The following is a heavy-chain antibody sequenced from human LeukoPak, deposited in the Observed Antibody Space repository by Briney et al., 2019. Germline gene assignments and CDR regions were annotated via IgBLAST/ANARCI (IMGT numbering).Heavy chain of an antibody. V-gene: IGHV3-64D*09. D-gene: IGHD3-22*01. CDR1: GFTFSNNA. CDR2: ITSNGRTT. J-gene: IGHJ4*02. Sequence: GGSLRLSCSASGFTFSNNAMHWVRQGPGKGLEYVSGITSNGRTTHYADSAKGRFTISRDNSKNTLSLQMSSLRAEDTAVYYCASTYYYDSSGYYPFDYWGQGTQVTVSS. CDR3: ASTYYYDSSGYYPFDY.